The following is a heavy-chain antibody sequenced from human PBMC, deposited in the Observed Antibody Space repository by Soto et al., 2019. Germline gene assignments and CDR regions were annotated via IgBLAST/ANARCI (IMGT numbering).Heavy chain of an antibody. J-gene: IGHJ4*02. Sequence: QVQLQQWGAGLLKPSETLALTCAVYGGSFSGYYWNWIRQPPGKGLEWIGEINHSGSTNYNPSLKSRVTISVDTSKNQFSLKRGSVTAADTAVYYCARGGAGGLIATAVPRGYWGQGTLVTVSS. CDR2: INHSGST. CDR3: ARGGAGGLIATAVPRGY. D-gene: IGHD6-13*01. CDR1: GGSFSGYY. V-gene: IGHV4-34*01.